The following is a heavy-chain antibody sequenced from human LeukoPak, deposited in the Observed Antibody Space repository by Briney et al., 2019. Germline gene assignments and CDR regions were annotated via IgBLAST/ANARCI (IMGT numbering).Heavy chain of an antibody. CDR2: ISYDGSNK. V-gene: IGHV3-30*04. D-gene: IGHD6-13*01. J-gene: IGHJ5*02. CDR1: GFTFSSYA. CDR3: ARDRESSSWYGWFDP. Sequence: GGSLRLSCAASGFTFSSYAMHWVRQAPGKGLEWVAVISYDGSNKYYADSVKGRFTTSRDNSKNTLYLQMNSLRAEDTAVYYCARDRESSSWYGWFDPWSQGTLVTVSS.